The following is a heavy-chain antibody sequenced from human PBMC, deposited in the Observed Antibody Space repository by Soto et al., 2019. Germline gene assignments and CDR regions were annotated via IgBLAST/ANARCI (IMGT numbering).Heavy chain of an antibody. CDR3: ARGLRTRRGGYYFDY. CDR1: GGSFSGYY. Sequence: QVQLQQWGAGLLKPSETLSLTCAVYGGSFSGYYWSWIRHPPGKGLEWIGEINHSGSTNYNPSLKSRVTISVDTSKNPFSLKLSSVTAADTAVYYCARGLRTRRGGYYFDYWGQGPLVTVSS. V-gene: IGHV4-34*01. D-gene: IGHD1-26*01. J-gene: IGHJ4*02. CDR2: INHSGST.